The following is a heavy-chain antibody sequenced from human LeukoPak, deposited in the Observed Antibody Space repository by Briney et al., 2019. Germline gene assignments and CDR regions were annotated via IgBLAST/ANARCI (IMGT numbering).Heavy chain of an antibody. CDR2: INPNSGGT. CDR1: GHTFTSYG. Sequence: ASVKVSCKASGHTFTSYGISWVRQAPGQGLEWMGWINPNSGGTNYAQRFQGRVTMTRDTSISTAYMELSRLRSDDTAVYYCARAWNSSGWYYFDYWGQGTLVTVSS. D-gene: IGHD6-19*01. V-gene: IGHV1-2*02. CDR3: ARAWNSSGWYYFDY. J-gene: IGHJ4*02.